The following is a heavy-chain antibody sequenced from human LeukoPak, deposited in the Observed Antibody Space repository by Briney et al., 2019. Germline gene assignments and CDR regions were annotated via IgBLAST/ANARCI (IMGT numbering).Heavy chain of an antibody. D-gene: IGHD1-26*01. CDR3: AKDLVGATLPDY. V-gene: IGHV3-53*01. CDR2: IYRGGTT. CDR1: GFTVSSSY. J-gene: IGHJ4*02. Sequence: GGSLRLSCAASGFTVSSSYISWVRQAPGKGLEWVSAIYRGGTTYYADSVRGQFTISRDNSKNTLYLLMNSLRAEDTAVYYYAKDLVGATLPDYWGQGTLVTVSS.